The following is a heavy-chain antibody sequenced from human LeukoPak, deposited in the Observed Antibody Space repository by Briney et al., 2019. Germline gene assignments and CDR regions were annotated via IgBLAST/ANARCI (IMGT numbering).Heavy chain of an antibody. V-gene: IGHV3-30-3*01. CDR3: AREGRVRWYDY. CDR2: ISYDGSNK. CDR1: GFTFSSYA. Sequence: GRSLLLSCAASGFTFSSYAMHWVRPAPGKGLEWVAVISYDGSNKYYADSVKGRFTISRDNSKNTLYLQMNSLRAEDTAVYYCAREGRVRWYDYWGQGTLVTVSS. D-gene: IGHD4-23*01. J-gene: IGHJ4*02.